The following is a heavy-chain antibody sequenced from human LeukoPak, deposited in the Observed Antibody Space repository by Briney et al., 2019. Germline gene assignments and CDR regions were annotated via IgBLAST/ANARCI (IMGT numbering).Heavy chain of an antibody. Sequence: PGGSLRLSCAASGFTFSSYAMSWVRQSPGKGLEWVSAISGSGCSTYYADSVKGRLTISRDNSKNTLYLQMNSLRAEDTAVYYCAKGTFDYYDSSGYYSHDYYYYGMDVWGQGTTVTVSS. J-gene: IGHJ6*02. D-gene: IGHD3-22*01. V-gene: IGHV3-23*01. CDR3: AKGTFDYYDSSGYYSHDYYYYGMDV. CDR2: ISGSGCST. CDR1: GFTFSSYA.